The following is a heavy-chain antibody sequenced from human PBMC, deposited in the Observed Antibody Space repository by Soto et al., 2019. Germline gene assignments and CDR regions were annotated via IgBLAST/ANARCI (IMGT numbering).Heavy chain of an antibody. CDR2: IYSGGST. CDR1: EFTVSSNY. CDR3: ARAQGNYDILTGPVSGAFDI. D-gene: IGHD3-9*01. V-gene: IGHV3-66*01. Sequence: DVQLVESGGGLVQPGGSLRLSCGASEFTVSSNYMSWVRQAPGKGLEWVSVIYSGGSTYYADSVKGRFTISRDNSKNTLYLQMNSLRAEDTAVYYCARAQGNYDILTGPVSGAFDIWGQGTMVTVSS. J-gene: IGHJ3*02.